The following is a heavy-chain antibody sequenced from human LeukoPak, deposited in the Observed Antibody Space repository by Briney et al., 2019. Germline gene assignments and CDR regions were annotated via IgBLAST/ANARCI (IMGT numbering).Heavy chain of an antibody. CDR3: ARTVVSGGPSYYFDY. Sequence: VASVKVSCKASGYTFTSYYMHWVRQAPGQGLEWMGIINPSGGSTSYAQKFQGRVTMTRDTSTSTVYMELSSLRSEDTAVYYCARTVVSGGPSYYFDYWGQGTLVTVSS. CDR1: GYTFTSYY. CDR2: INPSGGST. J-gene: IGHJ4*02. V-gene: IGHV1-46*01. D-gene: IGHD3-22*01.